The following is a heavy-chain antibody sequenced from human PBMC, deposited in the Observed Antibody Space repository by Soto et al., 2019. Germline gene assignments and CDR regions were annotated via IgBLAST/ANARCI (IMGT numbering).Heavy chain of an antibody. CDR2: IIPIFGTS. J-gene: IGHJ4*02. D-gene: IGHD2-8*01. V-gene: IGHV1-69*01. CDR1: GGTFSSYA. Sequence: QVQLVQSGAEVKKPGSSVKVSCKASGGTFSSYAFTWVRQAPGQGLEWMGGIIPIFGTSNYAQKFQGRITITADESTSTAYMELSGLRSEDTAVYYCARENCTNALCPIDYWGPVTLVTVSS. CDR3: ARENCTNALCPIDY.